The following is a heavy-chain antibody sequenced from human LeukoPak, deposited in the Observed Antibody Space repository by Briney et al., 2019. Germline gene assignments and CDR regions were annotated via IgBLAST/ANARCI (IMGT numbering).Heavy chain of an antibody. CDR1: GYTFTYRY. J-gene: IGHJ3*02. CDR3: ARSGGPYSSSWYGSGAFDM. D-gene: IGHD6-13*01. CDR2: ITPFNGNT. V-gene: IGHV1-45*02. Sequence: SVKVSSKASGYTFTYRYLHWVRQAPGQALEWMGWITPFNGNTNYAQKFQDRVTITRDRSMSTAYMELSSLRSEDTAMYYCARSGGPYSSSWYGSGAFDMWGQGTMVTVSA.